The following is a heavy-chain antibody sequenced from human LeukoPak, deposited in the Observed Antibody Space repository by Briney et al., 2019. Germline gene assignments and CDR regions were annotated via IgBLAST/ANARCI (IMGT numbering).Heavy chain of an antibody. D-gene: IGHD6-13*01. CDR3: ARDPGIAAAGTVGYFDY. V-gene: IGHV3-7*01. Sequence: GGSLRLSCAASGFSFSSYWMSWVRQPPGKGLEWVTNIKQDGSEIHYVDSVKGRFTISRDNAKNSVFLQMNSLRAEDTAVYYCARDPGIAAAGTVGYFDYWGQGTLVTVSS. J-gene: IGHJ4*02. CDR1: GFSFSSYW. CDR2: IKQDGSEI.